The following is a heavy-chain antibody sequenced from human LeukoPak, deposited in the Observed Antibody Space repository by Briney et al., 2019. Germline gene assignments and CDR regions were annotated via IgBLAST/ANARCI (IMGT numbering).Heavy chain of an antibody. D-gene: IGHD6-19*01. V-gene: IGHV3-23*01. J-gene: IGHJ4*02. Sequence: PGGSLRLSCAASGFIFRNFGMSWIRQAPGKGLEWVSGISSGGNTQYTDSVKGRFTVSRDNSKNTLHLQMDSLRAEDTAIYYCTKDRRQWVVPYFDSWGQGTVVTVSS. CDR2: ISSGGNT. CDR3: TKDRRQWVVPYFDS. CDR1: GFIFRNFG.